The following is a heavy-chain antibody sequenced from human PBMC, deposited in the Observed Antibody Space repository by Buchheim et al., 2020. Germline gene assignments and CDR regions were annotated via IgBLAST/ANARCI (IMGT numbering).Heavy chain of an antibody. Sequence: QVQLQESGPGLVKPSETLSLTCTVSGGSISSYYWSWIRQPPGKGLEWIGYIYYSGSTNYNPSLKSRVTISVDTSKNQFSLKLSSVTAADTAVYYCARTTYYYDSSPFDYWGQGTL. CDR2: IYYSGST. J-gene: IGHJ4*02. V-gene: IGHV4-59*08. CDR3: ARTTYYYDSSPFDY. D-gene: IGHD3-22*01. CDR1: GGSISSYY.